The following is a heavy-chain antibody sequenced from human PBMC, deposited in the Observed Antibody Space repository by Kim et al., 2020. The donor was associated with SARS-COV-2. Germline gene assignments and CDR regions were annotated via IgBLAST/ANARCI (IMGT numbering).Heavy chain of an antibody. J-gene: IGHJ4*02. V-gene: IGHV1-3*01. CDR3: ASFLPAAINGGGWPFDY. Sequence: ASVKVSCKASGYTFTSYAMHWVRQAPGQRLEWIGWINAGNGNTKYSQKFQGRVTITRDTSASTAYMELSSLRSEDTAVYYCASFLPAAINGGGWPFDYWGQGTLVTVSS. CDR2: INAGNGNT. CDR1: GYTFTSYA. D-gene: IGHD2-2*01.